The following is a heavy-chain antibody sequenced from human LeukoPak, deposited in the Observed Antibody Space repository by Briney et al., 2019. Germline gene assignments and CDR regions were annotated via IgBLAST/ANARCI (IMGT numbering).Heavy chain of an antibody. Sequence: SETLSLTCTVSGGSISSSSYYWGWIRQPPGKGLEWIGSIYYSGSTYYNPSLKSRVTISVDTSKNQFSLKLSSVTAADTAVYYCARTGCYDSSGYYYVRRAAHDAFDIWGQGTMVTVSS. CDR1: GGSISSSSYY. J-gene: IGHJ3*02. V-gene: IGHV4-39*01. CDR2: IYYSGST. CDR3: ARTGCYDSSGYYYVRRAAHDAFDI. D-gene: IGHD3-22*01.